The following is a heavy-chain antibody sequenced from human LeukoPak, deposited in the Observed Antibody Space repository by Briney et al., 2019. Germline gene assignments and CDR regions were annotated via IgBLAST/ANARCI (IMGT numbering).Heavy chain of an antibody. Sequence: SETLSLTCTVSGYSISSGYYWGWIRQPPGKGLEWIGSIYHSGSTYYNPSLKSRVTISVDTSKNQFSLKLSSVTAADTAVYYCARASGSLWDYWGQGTLVTVSS. CDR1: GYSISSGYY. D-gene: IGHD1-26*01. V-gene: IGHV4-38-2*02. CDR2: IYHSGST. J-gene: IGHJ4*02. CDR3: ARASGSLWDY.